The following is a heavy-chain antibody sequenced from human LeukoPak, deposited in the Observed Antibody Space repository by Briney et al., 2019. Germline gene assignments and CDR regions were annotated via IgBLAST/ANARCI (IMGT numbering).Heavy chain of an antibody. CDR2: INPNSGGT. Sequence: ASVKVSCKASGYTFTGYYMHWVRQAPGQGLEWMGWINPNSGGTNYAQKFQGRVTMTRDTSISTAYMELSRLRSDDTAVYYCARDLTDSGWNFDYWGQGTLVTVFS. CDR3: ARDLTDSGWNFDY. J-gene: IGHJ4*02. CDR1: GYTFTGYY. D-gene: IGHD6-19*01. V-gene: IGHV1-2*02.